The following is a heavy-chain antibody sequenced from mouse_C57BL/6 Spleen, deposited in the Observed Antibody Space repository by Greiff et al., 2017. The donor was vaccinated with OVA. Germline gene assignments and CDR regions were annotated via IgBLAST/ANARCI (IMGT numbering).Heavy chain of an antibody. CDR1: GFTFSSYA. CDR3: ARDGLRQAFDY. CDR2: ISDGGSYT. V-gene: IGHV5-4*01. J-gene: IGHJ2*01. D-gene: IGHD2-2*01. Sequence: DVKLVESGGGLVKPGGSLKLSCAASGFTFSSYAMSWVRQTPEKRLEWVATISDGGSYTYYPDNVQGRFTIARDNAKNNLYLQMSHLKSEDTAMYYCARDGLRQAFDYWGQGTTLTVSS.